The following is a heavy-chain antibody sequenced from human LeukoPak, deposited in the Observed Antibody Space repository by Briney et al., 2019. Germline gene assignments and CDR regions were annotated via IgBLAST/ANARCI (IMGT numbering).Heavy chain of an antibody. CDR2: ISTYNYNT. CDR1: GYAFTSYG. CDR3: ARQVDTTMALPDY. Sequence: ASVKVSCKTSGYAFTSYGVSWVRQAPGQRLEWMGWISTYNYNTNYAQKFRGRVTLTKDTSTSTVYMELRSLRSDDTAIYYCARQVDTTMALPDYWGQGTLVTVSS. V-gene: IGHV1-18*01. D-gene: IGHD5-18*01. J-gene: IGHJ4*02.